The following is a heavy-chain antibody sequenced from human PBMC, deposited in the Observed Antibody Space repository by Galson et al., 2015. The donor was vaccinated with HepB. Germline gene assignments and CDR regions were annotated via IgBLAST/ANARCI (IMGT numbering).Heavy chain of an antibody. CDR1: GFTFSSYA. V-gene: IGHV3-64*01. CDR2: ISSNGGST. CDR3: ARGDYYDNSGYYSGAFDI. J-gene: IGHJ3*02. D-gene: IGHD3-22*01. Sequence: SLRLSCAGSGFTFSSYAMHWVRQAPGKGLEYVSAISSNGGSTYYANSVKGRFTISRDNSKNTLYLQMGSLRAEDMAVYYCARGDYYDNSGYYSGAFDIWGQGTMVTVSS.